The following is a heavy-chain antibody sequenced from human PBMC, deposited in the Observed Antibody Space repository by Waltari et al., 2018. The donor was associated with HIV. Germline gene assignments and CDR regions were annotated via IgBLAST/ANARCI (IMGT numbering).Heavy chain of an antibody. Sequence: VQLQESGPGLVKPSQTLSLTCTVSGGSISSGAYYWSWIRQPPGKDLEWIGNIFYSGSTSYNPSLKSRLAISVDTSKNQFSLNLRSVTAADTAVYYCARVRSPGYTYGFTYYYYGMDVWGQGTTVTVSS. CDR3: ARVRSPGYTYGFTYYYYGMDV. V-gene: IGHV4-31*03. CDR2: IFYSGST. D-gene: IGHD5-18*01. CDR1: GGSISSGAYY. J-gene: IGHJ6*02.